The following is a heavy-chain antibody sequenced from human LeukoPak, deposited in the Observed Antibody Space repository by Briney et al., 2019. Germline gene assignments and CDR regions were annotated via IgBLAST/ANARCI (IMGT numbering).Heavy chain of an antibody. V-gene: IGHV4-30-2*01. CDR2: IYHSGST. Sequence: SQTLSLTCTVSGGSISSGGYYWSWIRQPPGKGLEWIVYIYHSGSTYYNPSLKSGVTISVDRSKNQFSLKLSSVTAADTAVYYCATVSVVVPAAPDYWGQGTLVTVSS. J-gene: IGHJ4*02. CDR3: ATVSVVVPAAPDY. D-gene: IGHD2-2*01. CDR1: GGSISSGGYY.